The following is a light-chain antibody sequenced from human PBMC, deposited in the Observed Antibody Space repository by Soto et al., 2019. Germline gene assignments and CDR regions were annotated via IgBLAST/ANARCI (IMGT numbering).Light chain of an antibody. CDR3: QQRTNWPLT. CDR1: QSVSSY. CDR2: DAS. V-gene: IGKV3-11*01. Sequence: EIVLTQSPATLSLSPGEGATLSCRASQSVSSYLNWYQQKPGQAPRLLIYDASNRATGIPARFSGSGSGTDFTLPISSLEPEDFAVYYCQQRTNWPLTFGGGTKVEIK. J-gene: IGKJ4*01.